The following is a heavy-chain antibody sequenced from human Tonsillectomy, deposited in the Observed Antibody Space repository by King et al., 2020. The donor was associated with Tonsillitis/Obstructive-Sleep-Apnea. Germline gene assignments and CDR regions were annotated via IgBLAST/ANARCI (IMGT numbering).Heavy chain of an antibody. CDR1: GITFNIYG. D-gene: IGHD4-11*01. Sequence: VQLVQSGGGVVQPGRSLRLSCAASGITFNIYGMHWVRQAPGKGLEWVAFIWDDGSNKDYADSVKGRFTISRDNSQNTLYLQMNSLRAEDTAVYYCARSREVTTSHWYFDLWGRGTLVTVSS. CDR2: IWDDGSNK. V-gene: IGHV3-33*01. J-gene: IGHJ2*01. CDR3: ARSREVTTSHWYFDL.